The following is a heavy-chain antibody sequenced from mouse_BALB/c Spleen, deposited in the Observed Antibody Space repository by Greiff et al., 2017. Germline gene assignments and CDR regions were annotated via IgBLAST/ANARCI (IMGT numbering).Heavy chain of an antibody. Sequence: QVQLKQSGAELVRPGTSVKVSCTASGYAFTNYLIEWVKQRPGQGLEWIGVINPGSGGTNYNEKFKGKATLTADKSSSTAYMQLSSLTSDASAVYFCGRENRGTGYAMDYWGQGTSVTVSS. J-gene: IGHJ4*01. CDR3: GRENRGTGYAMDY. D-gene: IGHD2-14*01. CDR1: GYAFTNYL. CDR2: INPGSGGT. V-gene: IGHV1-54*03.